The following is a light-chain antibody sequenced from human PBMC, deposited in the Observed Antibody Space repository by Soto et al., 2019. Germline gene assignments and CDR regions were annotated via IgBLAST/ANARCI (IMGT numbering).Light chain of an antibody. Sequence: QSALTQPRSVSGSPGQSVAISCTGTSSDVGLYNYVSWYQQEAGKAPKLIIYDVNNRPSGVPDRFSGSKSGNTASLTISGLQADDEADYICCSYGGPYTWLFGGGTKVTVL. CDR1: SSDVGLYNY. V-gene: IGLV2-11*01. CDR3: CSYGGPYTWL. J-gene: IGLJ3*02. CDR2: DVN.